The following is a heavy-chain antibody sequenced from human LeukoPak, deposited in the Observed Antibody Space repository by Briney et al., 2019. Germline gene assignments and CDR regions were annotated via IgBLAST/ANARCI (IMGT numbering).Heavy chain of an antibody. CDR3: ARERGYSSGAFDY. D-gene: IGHD6-19*01. V-gene: IGHV3-21*01. J-gene: IGHJ4*02. CDR1: GFTFSSYS. Sequence: GGSLRLSCAASGFTFSSYSMSWVRQAPGKGLEWVSSISSSSSSYIYYADSVKGRFTISRDNAKNSLYLQMNSLRAEDTAVYYCARERGYSSGAFDYWGQGTLVTVSS. CDR2: ISSSSSSYI.